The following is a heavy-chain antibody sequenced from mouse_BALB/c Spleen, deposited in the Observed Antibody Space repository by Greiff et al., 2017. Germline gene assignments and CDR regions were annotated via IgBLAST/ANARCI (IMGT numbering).Heavy chain of an antibody. D-gene: IGHD2-3*01. Sequence: EVKLVESGGGLVQPGGSRKLSCAASGFTFSSFGMHWVRQAPEKGLEWVAYISSGSSTIYYADTVKGRFTISRDNAKNTLYLQMSSLKSEDTAMYYCARREGLLRAWFAYWGQGTLVTVSA. CDR2: ISSGSSTI. CDR1: GFTFSSFG. CDR3: ARREGLLRAWFAY. J-gene: IGHJ3*01. V-gene: IGHV5-17*03.